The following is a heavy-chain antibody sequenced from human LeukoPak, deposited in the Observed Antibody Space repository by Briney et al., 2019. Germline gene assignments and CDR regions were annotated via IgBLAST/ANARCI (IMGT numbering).Heavy chain of an antibody. Sequence: SVKVSCKASGGTFSSYAISWVRQAPGQRLEWMGRIIPIFGTANYAQKFQGRVTITADKSTSTAYMELSSLRSEDTAVYYCARDSCSSTSCADWGQGTLVTVSS. CDR3: ARDSCSSTSCAD. CDR2: IIPIFGTA. D-gene: IGHD2-2*01. CDR1: GGTFSSYA. J-gene: IGHJ4*02. V-gene: IGHV1-69*06.